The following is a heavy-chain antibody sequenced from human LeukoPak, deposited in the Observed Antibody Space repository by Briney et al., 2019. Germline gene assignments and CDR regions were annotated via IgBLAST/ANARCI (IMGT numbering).Heavy chain of an antibody. CDR1: GGSISSSSYY. CDR2: IYYSGST. CDR3: ARHPAAKPSGWFDP. J-gene: IGHJ5*02. Sequence: SETLSLTCTVSGGSISSSSYYWGWNRQPPGKGLEWIGSIYYSGSTYYNPSLKSRVTISVDTSKNQFSLKLSSVTAADTAVYYCARHPAAKPSGWFDPWGQGTLVTVSS. V-gene: IGHV4-39*01. D-gene: IGHD2-2*02.